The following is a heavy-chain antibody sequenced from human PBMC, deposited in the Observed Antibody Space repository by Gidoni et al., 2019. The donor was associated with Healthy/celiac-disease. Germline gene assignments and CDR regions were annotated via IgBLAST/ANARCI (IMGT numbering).Heavy chain of an antibody. D-gene: IGHD3-3*01. CDR1: GFTFRNAW. Sequence: EVQLVESGGGLVKHGGSRRSSCAASGFTFRNAWMSWVRQAPGKGLEWFGRIKSKTDCGTTDYAAPVKGRFTISRDDSKNTLYLQMNSLKTEDTAVYYCTTAPIYDFWSGADYWGQGTLVTVSS. V-gene: IGHV3-15*01. CDR3: TTAPIYDFWSGADY. J-gene: IGHJ4*02. CDR2: IKSKTDCGTT.